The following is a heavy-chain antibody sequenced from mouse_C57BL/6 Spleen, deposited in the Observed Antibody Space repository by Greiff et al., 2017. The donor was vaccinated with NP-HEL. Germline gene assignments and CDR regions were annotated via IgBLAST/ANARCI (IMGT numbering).Heavy chain of an antibody. J-gene: IGHJ3*01. V-gene: IGHV3-6*01. Sequence: DVQLQESGPGLVKPSQSLSLTCSVTGYSITSGYYWNWIRQFPGNKLEWMGYISYDGSNNYNPSLKNRISITRDTSKNQFFLKLNSVTTEDTATYYCARRGSDYYGSNPFAYWGQGTLVTVSA. CDR1: GYSITSGYY. CDR3: ARRGSDYYGSNPFAY. D-gene: IGHD1-1*01. CDR2: ISYDGSN.